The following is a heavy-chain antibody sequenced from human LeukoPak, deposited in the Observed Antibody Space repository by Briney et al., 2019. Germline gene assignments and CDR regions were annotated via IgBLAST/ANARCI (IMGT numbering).Heavy chain of an antibody. CDR3: ASSRPCDYGDYFLDY. D-gene: IGHD4-17*01. CDR1: GFTFSSYS. J-gene: IGHJ4*02. V-gene: IGHV3-21*01. CDR2: ISSSSSYI. Sequence: GGSLRLSCAASGFTFSSYSMNWVRQAPGKGLEWVSSISSSSSYIYYADSVKGRFTISRDNAKNSLYLQMNSLRAEDTAVYYCASSRPCDYGDYFLDYWGQGTLVTVSS.